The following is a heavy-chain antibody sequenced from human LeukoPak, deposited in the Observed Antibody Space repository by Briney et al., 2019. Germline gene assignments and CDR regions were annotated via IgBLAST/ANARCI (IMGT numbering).Heavy chain of an antibody. CDR1: GGTFSSYA. J-gene: IGHJ6*02. D-gene: IGHD5-18*01. CDR3: ARDGTIVDTAMVTIYYGMDV. Sequence: SVKVSCKASGGTFSSYAISWVRQAPGQGLEWMGGIIPIFGTANYAQKFQGRVTITADESTSTAYMGLSSLRSEDTAVYYCARDGTIVDTAMVTIYYGMDVWGQGTTVTVSS. CDR2: IIPIFGTA. V-gene: IGHV1-69*01.